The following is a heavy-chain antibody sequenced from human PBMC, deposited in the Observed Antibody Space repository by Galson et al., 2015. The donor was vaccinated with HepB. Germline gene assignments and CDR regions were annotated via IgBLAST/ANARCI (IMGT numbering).Heavy chain of an antibody. Sequence: SVKVSCKASGGTFSSYAISWVRQAPGQGLEWMGGIIPIFGTANYAQKFQGRVTITADESTSTAYMELSSLRSEDTAVYYCARARQQLETHDAFDIWGQGTMVTVSS. D-gene: IGHD6-13*01. CDR1: GGTFSSYA. J-gene: IGHJ3*02. CDR2: IIPIFGTA. CDR3: ARARQQLETHDAFDI. V-gene: IGHV1-69*13.